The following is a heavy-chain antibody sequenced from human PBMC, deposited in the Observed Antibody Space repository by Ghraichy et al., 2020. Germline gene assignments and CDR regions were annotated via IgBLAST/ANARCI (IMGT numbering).Heavy chain of an antibody. CDR1: GFTVTDNY. V-gene: IGHV3-66*01. CDR2: IFRSGTT. CDR3: ARDPVQLAYFDS. D-gene: IGHD3-10*01. J-gene: IGHJ4*02. Sequence: GESMNISCAASGFTVTDNYMSWVRQAPGKGLEWVSVIFRSGTTYYADSVKGRFTISRDFSKNTLFLQMNSLRTEDTATYYCARDPVQLAYFDSWGQGTLVSVSS.